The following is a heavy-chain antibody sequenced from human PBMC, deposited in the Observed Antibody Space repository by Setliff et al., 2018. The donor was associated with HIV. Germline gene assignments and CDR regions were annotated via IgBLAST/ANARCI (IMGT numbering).Heavy chain of an antibody. J-gene: IGHJ4*02. Sequence: GGSLRLSCRASGFTFSVSAIHWVRQVPGVGLEWVGRIRSKANRYTTTYAASVKGRFTVSRDDSENMAYLQMNSLNIEDTAIYYCARRVSGSYYPYFDYWGQGTLVTVSS. D-gene: IGHD1-26*01. CDR1: GFTFSVSA. V-gene: IGHV3-73*01. CDR3: ARRVSGSYYPYFDY. CDR2: IRSKANRYTT.